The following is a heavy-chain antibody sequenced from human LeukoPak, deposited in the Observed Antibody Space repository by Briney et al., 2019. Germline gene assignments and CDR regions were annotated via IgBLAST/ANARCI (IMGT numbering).Heavy chain of an antibody. CDR3: ARVAEGIAAAGTNPGDY. Sequence: PSETLSLTCTVSGGSISSYYWSWIRQPPGEGLEWIGYIYHSGSTHYNPSLKSRVTISVDTSKNQFSLKLSSVTAADTAVYYCARVAEGIAAAGTNPGDYWGQGTLVTVSS. D-gene: IGHD6-13*01. V-gene: IGHV4-59*12. J-gene: IGHJ4*02. CDR1: GGSISSYY. CDR2: IYHSGST.